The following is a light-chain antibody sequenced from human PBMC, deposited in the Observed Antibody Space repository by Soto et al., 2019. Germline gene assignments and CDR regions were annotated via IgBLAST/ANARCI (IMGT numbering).Light chain of an antibody. J-gene: IGLJ1*01. CDR2: EVF. CDR1: SNYIGAYNY. CDR3: LSYVGRETGV. V-gene: IGLV2-8*01. Sequence: SVLTQPPSASGSPGQSVTISCTGTSNYIGAYNYVSWYQHHPGKVPKLLIYEVFRRPSGVPDRFSASKSGNTASLTVSGLQPEDEADYYCLSYVGRETGVFGSGTKVTVL.